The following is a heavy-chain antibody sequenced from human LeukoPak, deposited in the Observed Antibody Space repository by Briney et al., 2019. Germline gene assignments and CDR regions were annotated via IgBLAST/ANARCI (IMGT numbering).Heavy chain of an antibody. Sequence: GGSLRLSCAASGFTLSSYWMSWVRQAPGKGLEWVANMKQDGSEKYYVDSVKGRFTITRDNAENSLFLQMNSLRAEDTAVYYCARRFCSITSCYKYFDSWGAGTLVTVSS. CDR3: ARRFCSITSCYKYFDS. J-gene: IGHJ4*02. D-gene: IGHD2-2*02. CDR2: MKQDGSEK. V-gene: IGHV3-7*01. CDR1: GFTLSSYW.